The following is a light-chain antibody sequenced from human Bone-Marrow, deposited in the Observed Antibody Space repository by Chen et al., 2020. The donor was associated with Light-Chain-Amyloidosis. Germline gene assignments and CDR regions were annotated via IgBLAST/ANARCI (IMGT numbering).Light chain of an antibody. CDR3: EVCDRSSDRQV. V-gene: IGLV3-21*02. J-gene: IGLJ3*02. Sequence: SYVLTTPSSVSVAPGQTATIACGGNNLGSTSVHWYQQTPGQAPLLAVYDDSELPSGIPERLSGSKNGNTATLNTSRVEAEDEAEYYCEVCDRSSDRQVFGGGTKLTVL. CDR1: NLGSTS. CDR2: DDS.